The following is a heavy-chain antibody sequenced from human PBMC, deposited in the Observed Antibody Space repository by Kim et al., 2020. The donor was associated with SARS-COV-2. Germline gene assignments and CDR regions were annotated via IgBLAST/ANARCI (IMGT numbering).Heavy chain of an antibody. CDR3: ARSKRYCSGGSCYTPSYY. CDR2: IYYSGST. CDR1: GGSISSYY. Sequence: SETLSLTCTVSGGSISSYYWSWIRQPPGKGLEWIGYIYYSGSTNYNPSLKSRVTISVDTSKNQFSLKLSSVTAADTPVYYCARSKRYCSGGSCYTPSYY. V-gene: IGHV4-59*08. D-gene: IGHD2-15*01. J-gene: IGHJ6*01.